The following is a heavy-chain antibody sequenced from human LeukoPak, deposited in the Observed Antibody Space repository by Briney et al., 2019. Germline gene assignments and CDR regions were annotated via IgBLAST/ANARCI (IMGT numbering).Heavy chain of an antibody. Sequence: GESLKISCKGSGYSFTSYWIGWVRQMPGKGLEWMGIIYPGDSDTRYSPSFQGQVTISADKSISTAYLQWSSLKASDTAMYYWAGGDSSSWYSIVYWGQGTLVTVSS. D-gene: IGHD6-13*01. CDR2: IYPGDSDT. CDR1: GYSFTSYW. V-gene: IGHV5-51*01. J-gene: IGHJ4*02. CDR3: AGGDSSSWYSIVY.